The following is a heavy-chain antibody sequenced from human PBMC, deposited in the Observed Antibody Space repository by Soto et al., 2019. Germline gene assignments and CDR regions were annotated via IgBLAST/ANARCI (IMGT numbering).Heavy chain of an antibody. Sequence: QVQLVQSGAEMKKPGASVKVSCKASGYTFTSYDISWVRQAPGQGLEWMGWISAYNDNTYYAQNLQGRVTMTTDTSTSTAYMELRSLRSDCTAVYYCARVWDCSGVSCYSVFDYWGQGSLGTVSS. J-gene: IGHJ4*02. CDR1: GYTFTSYD. CDR3: ARVWDCSGVSCYSVFDY. D-gene: IGHD2-15*01. CDR2: ISAYNDNT. V-gene: IGHV1-18*01.